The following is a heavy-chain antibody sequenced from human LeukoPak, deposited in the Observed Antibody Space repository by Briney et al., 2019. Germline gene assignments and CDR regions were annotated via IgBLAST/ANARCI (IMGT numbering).Heavy chain of an antibody. D-gene: IGHD3-22*01. CDR3: ARGPDSSGYYYFDY. CDR1: GGSISSGDYY. CDR2: IYHSGST. V-gene: IGHV4-30-4*01. J-gene: IGHJ4*02. Sequence: SETLSLTCTVSGGSISSGDYYWSWIRQPPGKGLEWIGYIYHSGSTHFYPSLKSRVTISVDTSKNQFSLKLSSVTAADTAVYFCARGPDSSGYYYFDYWGQGTLVTVSS.